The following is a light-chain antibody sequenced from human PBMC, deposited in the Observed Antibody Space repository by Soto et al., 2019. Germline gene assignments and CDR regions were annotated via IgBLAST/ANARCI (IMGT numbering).Light chain of an antibody. Sequence: QSVLTQPASVSGSPGQSITISCTGTSSDVGADNYVSWYQQYPGKAPKLMIYGVTNRPSGVSNRFSGSKTGNTASLTISGLQAEDEADYYCFSHRGGDSHVFGTGTKVTVL. V-gene: IGLV2-14*01. J-gene: IGLJ1*01. CDR1: SSDVGADNY. CDR3: FSHRGGDSHV. CDR2: GVT.